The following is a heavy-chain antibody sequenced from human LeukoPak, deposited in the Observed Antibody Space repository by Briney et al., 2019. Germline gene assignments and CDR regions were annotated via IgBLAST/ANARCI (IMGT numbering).Heavy chain of an antibody. CDR2: IYYSGST. D-gene: IGHD4-17*01. CDR1: GGSISSSSYY. V-gene: IGHV4-39*07. Sequence: SETLSLTCTVSGGSISSSSYYWGWVRQPPGKGLEWIGSIYYSGSTYYNPSLKSRVTISVDTSKNQFSLKLSSVTAADTAVYYCARDPLRTYWFDPWGQGTLVTVSS. J-gene: IGHJ5*02. CDR3: ARDPLRTYWFDP.